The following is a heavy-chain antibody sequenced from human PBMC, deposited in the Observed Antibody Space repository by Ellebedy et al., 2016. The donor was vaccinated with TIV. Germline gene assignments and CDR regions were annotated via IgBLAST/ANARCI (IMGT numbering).Heavy chain of an antibody. D-gene: IGHD6-13*01. Sequence: SETLSLTCAVYGGSFSGYYWSWVRQPPGKGLEWIGCVYYSGSTTYNPSLKSRVTISIDKSKNQFSLKLSSVTAADTAVYYCARWYSSSWSTPGGFDYWGQGTLVTVSS. CDR1: GGSFSGYY. V-gene: IGHV4-59*12. CDR2: VYYSGST. J-gene: IGHJ4*02. CDR3: ARWYSSSWSTPGGFDY.